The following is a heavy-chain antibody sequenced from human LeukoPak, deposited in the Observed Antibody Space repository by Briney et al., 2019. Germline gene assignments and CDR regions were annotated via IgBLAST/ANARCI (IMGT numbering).Heavy chain of an antibody. CDR1: GGSFSGYY. J-gene: IGHJ4*02. V-gene: IGHV4-34*01. Sequence: SETLSLTCAVYGGSFSGYYWGWIRQPPGKGLEWIGSIYYSGSTYYNPSLKSRVTISVDTSKNQFSLKLSSVTAADTAVYYCAREEVRRGYDILTGYYSTTLPDYWGQGTLVTVSS. CDR3: AREEVRRGYDILTGYYSTTLPDY. D-gene: IGHD3-9*01. CDR2: IYYSGST.